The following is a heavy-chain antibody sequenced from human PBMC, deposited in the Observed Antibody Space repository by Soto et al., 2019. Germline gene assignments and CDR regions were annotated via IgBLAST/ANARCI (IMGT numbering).Heavy chain of an antibody. D-gene: IGHD2-15*01. J-gene: IGHJ6*02. CDR1: GYSFTTYW. V-gene: IGHV5-51*01. CDR3: ASPRGGGNDYYYKYEMDV. CDR2: IYPGDSDI. Sequence: GDSLKISCNASGYSFTTYWIGWVRQMPGKGLEWTGIIYPGDSDIRYSPSFEGQVTISADKSISTAYLQWGSLKASDTAMYYCASPRGGGNDYYYKYEMDVWGQGTTVTVSS.